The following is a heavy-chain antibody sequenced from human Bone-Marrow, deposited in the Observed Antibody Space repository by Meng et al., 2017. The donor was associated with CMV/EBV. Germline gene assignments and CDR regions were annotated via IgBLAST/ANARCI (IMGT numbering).Heavy chain of an antibody. CDR1: GFTFSSYE. J-gene: IGHJ5*02. CDR3: AREQQLAGFVP. CDR2: ISSSGSTI. V-gene: IGHV3-48*03. Sequence: GGSLRLSCAASGFTFSSYEMNWVRQAPGKGLEWVSYISSSGSTIYYADSVKGRFTISRDNAKNSLYLQMNSLRAEDTAVYYCAREQQLAGFVPWGQGTLVTGYS. D-gene: IGHD6-13*01.